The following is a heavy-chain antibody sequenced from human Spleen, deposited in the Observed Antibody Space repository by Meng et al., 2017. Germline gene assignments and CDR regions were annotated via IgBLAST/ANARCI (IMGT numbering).Heavy chain of an antibody. CDR2: ISQGSGRT. Sequence: VQVQESGPGVVKPSGTLSLTCAGSGYSISCRDWWSWVRQPPGKGLEWIGEISQGSGRTNYNPSLKSRVTISLDKSKNKFSLNVNSVTAADTAVYYCVRNEGYSFGAWGQGTLVTVSS. J-gene: IGHJ5*02. V-gene: IGHV4-4*02. CDR3: VRNEGYSFGA. D-gene: IGHD2-21*01. CDR1: GYSISCRDW.